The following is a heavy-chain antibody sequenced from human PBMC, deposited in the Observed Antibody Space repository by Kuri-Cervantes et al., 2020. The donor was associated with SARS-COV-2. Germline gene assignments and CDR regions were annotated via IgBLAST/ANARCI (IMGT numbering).Heavy chain of an antibody. CDR1: GGSISSSSYY. Sequence: SETLSLTCTVSGGSISSSSYYWGWIRQPPGKGLEWIGSIYYSGSTYYNPSLKSRVTISVDTSKNQFSLKLSSVTAAGTAVYYCASVVTVVLSDYYYYYMDVWGKGTTVTVSS. CDR2: IYYSGST. J-gene: IGHJ6*03. CDR3: ASVVTVVLSDYYYYYMDV. V-gene: IGHV4-39*01. D-gene: IGHD2-15*01.